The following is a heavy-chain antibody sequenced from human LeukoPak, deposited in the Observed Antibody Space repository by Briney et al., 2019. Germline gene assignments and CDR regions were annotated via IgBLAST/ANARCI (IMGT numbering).Heavy chain of an antibody. V-gene: IGHV3-30*04. D-gene: IGHD6-19*01. CDR2: ISSDGSNK. CDR1: GFTFSSYA. J-gene: IGHJ4*02. Sequence: PGGSLRLSCAASGFTFSSYAMHWVRQAPGQGLDWVGVISSDGSNKYYADSVKGRFTISRDNSKNTLYLQMNSLRAEDTAVYYCAGRAVAGFDYWGQGTLVTVSS. CDR3: AGRAVAGFDY.